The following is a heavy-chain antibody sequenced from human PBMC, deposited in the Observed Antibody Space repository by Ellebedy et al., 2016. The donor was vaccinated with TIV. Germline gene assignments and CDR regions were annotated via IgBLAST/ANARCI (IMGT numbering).Heavy chain of an antibody. V-gene: IGHV3-23*01. CDR2: ISGSGGST. CDR3: AKDLEGPGGITIFGVVISDAFDI. Sequence: GESLKISXAASGFTFSSYAMSWVRQAPGKGLEWVSAISGSGGSTYYADSVKGRFTISRVNSKNTLYLQMNSLRAEDTAVYYCAKDLEGPGGITIFGVVISDAFDIWGQGTMATVSS. CDR1: GFTFSSYA. D-gene: IGHD3-3*01. J-gene: IGHJ3*02.